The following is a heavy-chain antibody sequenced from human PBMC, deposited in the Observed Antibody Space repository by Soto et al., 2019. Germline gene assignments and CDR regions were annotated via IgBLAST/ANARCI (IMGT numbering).Heavy chain of an antibody. V-gene: IGHV4-59*01. D-gene: IGHD3-22*01. Sequence: PSETLSLTXTVSGGSISSYYWSWIRQPPGKGLEWIGYIYYSGSTNYNPSLKSRVTISVDTSKNQFSLKLSSVTAADTAVYYCARVPDYDSSGYYGFGFDYWGQGTLVTVSS. J-gene: IGHJ4*02. CDR2: IYYSGST. CDR1: GGSISSYY. CDR3: ARVPDYDSSGYYGFGFDY.